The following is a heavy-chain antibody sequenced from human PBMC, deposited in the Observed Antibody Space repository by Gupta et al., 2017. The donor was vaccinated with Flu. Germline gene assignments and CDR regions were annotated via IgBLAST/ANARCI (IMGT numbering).Heavy chain of an antibody. V-gene: IGHV1-2*02. CDR3: ARDLYCSSTSCYWAFDY. CDR2: SNPSSGGT. D-gene: IGHD2-2*01. Sequence: GWGRHAGRGVEWLGWSNPSSGGTNYAQKSEGRVTMTRNNYISTAYLELSRLRSDDTAVYYCARDLYCSSTSCYWAFDYWGQGTLVTVSS. J-gene: IGHJ4*02.